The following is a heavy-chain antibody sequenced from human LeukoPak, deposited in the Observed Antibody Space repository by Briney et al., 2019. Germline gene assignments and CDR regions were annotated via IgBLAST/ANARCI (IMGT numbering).Heavy chain of an antibody. D-gene: IGHD3-16*02. CDR1: GASISSSTYY. CDR3: ARDSEYNDYVWGSYRPFDY. CDR2: IYYSGST. Sequence: SETLSLTCTVSGASISSSTYYWDWIRQPPGKGLEWIGTIYYSGSTYYNPSLKSRVTISVDTSKNQFSLKLSSVTAADTAVYYCARDSEYNDYVWGSYRPFDYWGQGTLVTVSS. J-gene: IGHJ4*02. V-gene: IGHV4-39*07.